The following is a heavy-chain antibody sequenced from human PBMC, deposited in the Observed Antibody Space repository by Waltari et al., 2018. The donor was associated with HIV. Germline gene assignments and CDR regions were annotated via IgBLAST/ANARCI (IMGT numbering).Heavy chain of an antibody. CDR3: ARSHIVATGLVTYYYYGMDV. CDR1: GGTFSSYA. CDR2: IIPIFGTA. V-gene: IGHV1-69*01. J-gene: IGHJ6*02. Sequence: QVQLVQSGAEVKKPGSSVKVSCKASGGTFSSYAISWVRQAPGQGLEWMGGIIPIFGTANYAQKFQGRVTNTADESTSTADIELSSLRSEDTAVYYCARSHIVATGLVTYYYYGMDVWGQGTTVTVSS. D-gene: IGHD5-12*01.